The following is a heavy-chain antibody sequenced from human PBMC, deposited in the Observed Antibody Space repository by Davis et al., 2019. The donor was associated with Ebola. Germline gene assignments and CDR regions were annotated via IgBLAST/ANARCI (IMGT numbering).Heavy chain of an antibody. Sequence: SETLSLTCAVYGGSFSGYYWSWIRQPPGKGLEWIGEINHSGSTNYNPSLKSRVTISVDTSKKQFSLKLTSVTAADTAVYYCARVWAGYSGSDYWGQGTLVTVSS. J-gene: IGHJ4*02. D-gene: IGHD3/OR15-3a*01. V-gene: IGHV4-34*01. CDR1: GGSFSGYY. CDR3: ARVWAGYSGSDY. CDR2: INHSGST.